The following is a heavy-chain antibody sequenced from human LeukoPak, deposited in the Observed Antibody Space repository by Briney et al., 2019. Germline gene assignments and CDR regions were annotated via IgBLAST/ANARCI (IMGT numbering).Heavy chain of an antibody. CDR3: ARVHSTSIFDY. CDR2: IYYSGNT. D-gene: IGHD6-13*01. J-gene: IGHJ4*02. V-gene: IGHV4-34*01. CDR1: GGSFSGYY. Sequence: SETLSLTCAVYGGSFSGYYWSWIRQPPGKGLEWVGSIYYSGNTYYNPPLKSRVTISLDTSKNQFSLKLNSVTAADTAVYYCARVHSTSIFDYWGQGTLVTVSS.